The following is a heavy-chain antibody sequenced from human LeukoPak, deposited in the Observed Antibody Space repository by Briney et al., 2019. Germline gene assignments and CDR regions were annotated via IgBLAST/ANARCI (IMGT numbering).Heavy chain of an antibody. D-gene: IGHD5-12*01. Sequence: ASVKVSCKASGYTFTGYYMHWVRQAPGQGLEWMGWINPNSGGTNSAQKFQGRVTLTRDTSISTAYMELSRLRSDDTAVYYCARGIVATVRYFDYWGQGTLVTVSS. CDR2: INPNSGGT. V-gene: IGHV1-2*02. J-gene: IGHJ4*02. CDR3: ARGIVATVRYFDY. CDR1: GYTFTGYY.